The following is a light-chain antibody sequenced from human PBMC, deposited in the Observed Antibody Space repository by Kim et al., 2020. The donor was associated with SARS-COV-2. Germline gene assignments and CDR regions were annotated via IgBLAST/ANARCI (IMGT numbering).Light chain of an antibody. V-gene: IGKV3-15*01. Sequence: SPGERAPLSCRSSQTINNRLVWYQQKPGQAPRLLIYDATTRATGIPARFIGSGSETDSTLTINGLQSEDFAVYYCQQSNNWPPLTFGQGTKVDIK. J-gene: IGKJ1*01. CDR2: DAT. CDR1: QTINNR. CDR3: QQSNNWPPLT.